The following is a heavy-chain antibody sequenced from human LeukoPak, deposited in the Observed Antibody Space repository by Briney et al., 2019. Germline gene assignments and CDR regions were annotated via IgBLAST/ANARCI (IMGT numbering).Heavy chain of an antibody. J-gene: IGHJ4*02. Sequence: SETLSLTCTVSGGSISSYYWGWIRQPPGKGLEWIGNLHYSGSTYYNPSLKSRVTISGDTSKNQVSLKLSSVTAADTAVYYCASAGYASGSYYFDDWGQGTLVTVSS. V-gene: IGHV4-39*01. CDR2: LHYSGST. CDR1: GGSISSYY. CDR3: ASAGYASGSYYFDD. D-gene: IGHD6-19*01.